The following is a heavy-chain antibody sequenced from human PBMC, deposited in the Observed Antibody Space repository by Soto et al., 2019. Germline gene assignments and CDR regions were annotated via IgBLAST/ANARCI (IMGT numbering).Heavy chain of an antibody. CDR3: ARGYSSDTWHVDYFDY. D-gene: IGHD2-15*01. CDR2: ILYSGST. V-gene: IGHV4-31*03. CDR1: GGAINDYGCF. J-gene: IGHJ4*02. Sequence: SVTLSVTCTVAGGAINDYGCFWTWIRQHPEKGLELIGYILYSGSTYYNPSLKSRVTISAATSRNHFSLNLDSVTDADTAVYFCARGYSSDTWHVDYFDYWGQGTLVTVSS.